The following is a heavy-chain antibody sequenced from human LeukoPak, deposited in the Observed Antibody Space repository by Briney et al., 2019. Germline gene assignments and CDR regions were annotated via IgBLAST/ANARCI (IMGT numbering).Heavy chain of an antibody. D-gene: IGHD5-18*01. Sequence: GGSLGLSCAASGFTVSSNYMNWVRQAPGKGLEWVSYISSSGSTIYYADSVKGRFTISRDNAKNSLYLQMNSLRAEDTAVYYCARVRYSSCFDYWGQGTLVTVSS. V-gene: IGHV3-48*04. CDR2: ISSSGSTI. CDR1: GFTVSSNY. J-gene: IGHJ4*02. CDR3: ARVRYSSCFDY.